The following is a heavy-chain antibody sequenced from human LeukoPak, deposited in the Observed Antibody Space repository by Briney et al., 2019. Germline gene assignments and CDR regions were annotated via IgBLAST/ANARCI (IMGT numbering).Heavy chain of an antibody. D-gene: IGHD3-10*01. CDR2: IYYSGST. CDR3: ARAITYYYGSGSLIFDY. Sequence: SETLSLTCTVSGGSISSYYWSWIRQPPGKGLEWIGYIYYSGSTNYNPSLKSRVTISVDTSKNQFSLKLSSVTAADTAVYYCARAITYYYGSGSLIFDYWGQGTLVTVSS. V-gene: IGHV4-59*12. J-gene: IGHJ4*02. CDR1: GGSISSYY.